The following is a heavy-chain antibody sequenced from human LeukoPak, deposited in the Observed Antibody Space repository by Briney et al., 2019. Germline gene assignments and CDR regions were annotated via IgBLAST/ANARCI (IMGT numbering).Heavy chain of an antibody. D-gene: IGHD3-10*01. CDR3: ARGREFMDV. V-gene: IGHV3-23*01. Sequence: PGGSLRLSFPASGFTLSSYAMSWVRQAPGGGLEWVSTISGSADNTNYAEAVKGRFTISRDNSKNTLYLQMNSLRAEDTAVYYCARGREFMDVWGQGTTVTVSS. CDR2: ISGSADNT. CDR1: GFTLSSYA. J-gene: IGHJ6*02.